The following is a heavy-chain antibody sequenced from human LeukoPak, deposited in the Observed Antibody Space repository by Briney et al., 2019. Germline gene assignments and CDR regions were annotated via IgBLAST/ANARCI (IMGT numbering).Heavy chain of an antibody. D-gene: IGHD6-19*01. V-gene: IGHV4-38-2*02. J-gene: IGHJ4*02. CDR1: GDSTSSGYY. CDR2: IYHSGST. Sequence: SETLSLTCTVSGDSTSSGYYWGWIRQPPGRGREWIGSIYHSGSTYYNTSPNNRGTISVDTSKNQFSLKLSSVTAAETAVYYCARVQGTGSGWYGSIDNWGQGTLVTVSS. CDR3: ARVQGTGSGWYGSIDN.